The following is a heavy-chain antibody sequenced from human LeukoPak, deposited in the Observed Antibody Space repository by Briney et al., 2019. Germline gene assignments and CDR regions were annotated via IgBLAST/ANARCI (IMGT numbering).Heavy chain of an antibody. Sequence: GGSLRLSCAASGFTFSSYGMHWVRQAPGKGREWVAVISYDGSNKYYADSVKGRFTISRDNSKNTLYLQMNSLRAEDTAVYYCAKDLATYCGGDCYYYGMDVWGQETTVTVSS. CDR1: GFTFSSYG. CDR3: AKDLATYCGGDCYYYGMDV. CDR2: ISYDGSNK. J-gene: IGHJ6*02. V-gene: IGHV3-30*18. D-gene: IGHD2-21*01.